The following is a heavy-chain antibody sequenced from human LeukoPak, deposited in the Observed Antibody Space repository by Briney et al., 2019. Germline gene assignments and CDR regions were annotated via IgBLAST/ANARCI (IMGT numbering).Heavy chain of an antibody. D-gene: IGHD2-2*01. CDR1: GFTFSNFG. CDR2: LSCDGSDK. V-gene: IGHV3-30*18. J-gene: IGHJ4*02. CDR3: AKDRGRRCSRNSCYYED. Sequence: HSGRSLRLSCAVSGFTFSNFGIHLVRMASGKRLGWVAVLSCDGSDKYYADSVKGRFTISRDNSKNTLYLQMNSLRAEDTAVYYCAKDRGRRCSRNSCYYEDWGQGTLVTVSS.